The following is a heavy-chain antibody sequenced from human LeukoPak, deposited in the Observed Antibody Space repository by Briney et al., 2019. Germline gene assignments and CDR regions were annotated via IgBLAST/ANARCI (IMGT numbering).Heavy chain of an antibody. Sequence: GAPVNVSCKVSGYTLTELSMHWVRQAPGKGLEWMGGFDPEDGETIYAQKFQGRVTMTEDTSTDTAYMELSSLRSEDTAVYYCARAWRYDRYYYYGMDVWGQGTTVTVSS. V-gene: IGHV1-24*01. CDR3: ARAWRYDRYYYYGMDV. CDR2: FDPEDGET. D-gene: IGHD1-14*01. CDR1: GYTLTELS. J-gene: IGHJ6*02.